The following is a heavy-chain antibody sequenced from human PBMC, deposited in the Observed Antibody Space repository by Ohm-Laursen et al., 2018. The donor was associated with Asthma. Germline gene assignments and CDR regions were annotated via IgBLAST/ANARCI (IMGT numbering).Heavy chain of an antibody. D-gene: IGHD2-2*01. CDR1: GFTFSSYG. CDR3: ARRSKICYDTSHCFFDY. CDR2: ISYDGSNK. J-gene: IGHJ4*02. Sequence: SLRLSCSASGFTFSSYGMHWVRQAPGKGLEWVAVISYDGSNKYYADSVKGRFTPSRDNSKNTLYLEMNSLRAEDTAVYYCARRSKICYDTSHCFFDYWGQGTLVTVSS. V-gene: IGHV3-30*03.